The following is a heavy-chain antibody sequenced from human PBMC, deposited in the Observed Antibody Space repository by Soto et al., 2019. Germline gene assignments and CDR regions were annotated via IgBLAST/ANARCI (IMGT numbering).Heavy chain of an antibody. V-gene: IGHV3-74*01. D-gene: IGHD6-13*01. J-gene: IGHJ3*02. CDR3: ARFVGWTYSSNCNGRAAFDM. CDR2: INRDGSTI. CDR1: GFTLSSHW. Sequence: EVQLVESGGGLAQPGGSLRLSCAASGFTLSSHWMHWVRQAPGKGLVWVSRINRDGSTINYDDSVRGRYTISRDNAKNTLSRQMNSLRAEDMAVYYCARFVGWTYSSNCNGRAAFDMWGQGTMVTVSS.